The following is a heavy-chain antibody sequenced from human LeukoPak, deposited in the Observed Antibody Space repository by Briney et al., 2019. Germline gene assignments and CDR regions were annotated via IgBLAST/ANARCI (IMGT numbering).Heavy chain of an antibody. CDR1: GFTFTSSA. D-gene: IGHD6-13*01. Sequence: GASVKVSCKASGFTFTSSAMQWVRQARGQRLEWVGWIFVGSGNTNYAQKFQERVTITRDMSTSTAYMELSSLRAEDTAVYYCAAGYSSSWYYYYGRDVWRQGPTLTVS. CDR2: IFVGSGNT. V-gene: IGHV1-58*02. J-gene: IGHJ6*02. CDR3: AAGYSSSWYYYYGRDV.